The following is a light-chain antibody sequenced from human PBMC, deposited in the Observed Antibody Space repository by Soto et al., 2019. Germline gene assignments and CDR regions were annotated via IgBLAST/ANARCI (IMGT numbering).Light chain of an antibody. J-gene: IGLJ1*01. V-gene: IGLV2-18*02. CDR2: DVS. Sequence: QSALTQPPSVSGSPGQPVAISCTGTSSDVGGYNRVSWYQQPPGKAPKLLIYDVSNRPSGGSTRFSGSKSGNTASLTISGLQAEDEADYYCTSYASSSAYVFGPGTKLTVL. CDR1: SSDVGGYNR. CDR3: TSYASSSAYV.